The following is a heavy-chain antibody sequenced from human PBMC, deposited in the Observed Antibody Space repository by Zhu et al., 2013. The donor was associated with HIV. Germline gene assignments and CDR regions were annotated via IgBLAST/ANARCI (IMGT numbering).Heavy chain of an antibody. D-gene: IGHD6-13*01. CDR2: ISGSGANT. Sequence: EVQLLESGGGLVQPGGSLRLSCAASGFTFSSYGMSWVRQAPGKGLEWVSAISGSGANTYSADSVKGRFTISRDNSKNTLYLQMSSLRAEDTAVYYCAKLLSFSNNWYEGAGMGVWGQGTTVTVSS. CDR3: AKLLSFSNNWYEGAGMGV. CDR1: GFTFSSYG. J-gene: IGHJ6*02. V-gene: IGHV3-23*01.